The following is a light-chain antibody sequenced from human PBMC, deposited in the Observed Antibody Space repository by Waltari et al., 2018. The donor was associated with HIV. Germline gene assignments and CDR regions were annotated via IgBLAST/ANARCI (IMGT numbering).Light chain of an antibody. CDR3: QQENNWPRT. J-gene: IGKJ1*01. CDR2: GAA. V-gene: IGKV3-15*01. Sequence: ELVMAQSPATRSVSPGERATLSCRASQSLSSNLAWSHQRPGQTPRLLSHGAATRATGIPARFRGGETRREVNFTISSLQSEDFGVCDCQQENNWPRTFGQGTKVE. CDR1: QSLSSN.